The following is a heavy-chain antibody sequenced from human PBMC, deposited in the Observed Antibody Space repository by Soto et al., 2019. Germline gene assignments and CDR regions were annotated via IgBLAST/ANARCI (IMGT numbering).Heavy chain of an antibody. J-gene: IGHJ6*02. CDR1: GFTFDDYA. CDR2: ISWNSGSI. Sequence: SMILSCAASGFTFDDYAMHWVRQAPGKGLEWVSGISWNSGSIGYADSVKGRFTISRDNAKNSLYLQMNSLRAEDTALYYCAKDSSGYSTIYGMDVWGQGTTVTVSS. V-gene: IGHV3-9*01. D-gene: IGHD3-22*01. CDR3: AKDSSGYSTIYGMDV.